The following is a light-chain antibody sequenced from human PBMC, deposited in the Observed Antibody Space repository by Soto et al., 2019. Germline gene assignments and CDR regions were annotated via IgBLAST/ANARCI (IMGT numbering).Light chain of an antibody. CDR3: SSYTSSSTSVV. CDR1: SSDVGSYNR. J-gene: IGLJ2*01. CDR2: EVS. V-gene: IGLV2-18*02. Sequence: QSALTQPPSVSGSPGQSVTISCTGTSSDVGSYNRVSWYQQPPGTAPKLMIYEVSNRPSGVPDRFSGSKSGNTASLTISGLQAEDEADYYCSSYTSSSTSVVFGGGTKLTV.